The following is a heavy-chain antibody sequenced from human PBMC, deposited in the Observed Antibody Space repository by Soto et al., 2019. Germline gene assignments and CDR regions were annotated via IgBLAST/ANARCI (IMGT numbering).Heavy chain of an antibody. D-gene: IGHD4-17*01. V-gene: IGHV1-2*02. CDR3: ARDPSPYGDYSY. J-gene: IGHJ4*02. Sequence: GASVKVSCKASGYTLSDYYLHWVRQAPGQGLEWMGWINPNSGATNYAQRFQGRVTITRDTSITTVYMDLSRLGSDDTAFYFCARDPSPYGDYSYWGQGTLVTVSS. CDR2: INPNSGAT. CDR1: GYTLSDYY.